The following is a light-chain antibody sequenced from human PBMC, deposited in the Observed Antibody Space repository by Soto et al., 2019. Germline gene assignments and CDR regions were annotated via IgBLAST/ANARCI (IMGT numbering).Light chain of an antibody. CDR1: SGHSSHI. J-gene: IGLJ3*02. CDR2: LEGSGSY. V-gene: IGLV4-60*02. CDR3: ETWDSNTHWV. Sequence: QSVLTQSSSASASLGSSVKLTCTLSSGHSSHIIAWHQQQPGKAPRYLMKLEGSGSYNKGSGVPDRFSGSSSGADRYLTISNLQFEDEADYYCETWDSNTHWVFGGGTKLTVL.